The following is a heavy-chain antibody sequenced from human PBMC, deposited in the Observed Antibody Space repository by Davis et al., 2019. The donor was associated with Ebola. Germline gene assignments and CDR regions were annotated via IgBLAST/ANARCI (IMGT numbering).Heavy chain of an antibody. CDR3: AKGDGFPGYADDD. Sequence: GASLKISCAASGFTFSSYAMSWVRQAPGKGLESVSAISGTVGRTYYADSVKGRFTISRDNSKNTLYLQMNSLRAEDAAIYCCAKGDGFPGYADDDWGQGTLVTVSS. V-gene: IGHV3-23*01. CDR2: ISGTVGRT. CDR1: GFTFSSYA. D-gene: IGHD5-12*01. J-gene: IGHJ4*02.